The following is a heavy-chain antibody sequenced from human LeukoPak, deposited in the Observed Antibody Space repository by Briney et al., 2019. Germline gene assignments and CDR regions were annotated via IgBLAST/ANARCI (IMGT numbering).Heavy chain of an antibody. D-gene: IGHD1-14*01. Sequence: PSQTLSLTCTVSGGSISSGSYYWSWIRQHPGKGLEWIGYIYYSGSTYYNPSLKSRVTISADTSKNQFSLKVSSVTAADTAVYYCARGDRQSLVDYWGQGTLVTVSS. CDR1: GGSISSGSYY. J-gene: IGHJ4*02. CDR2: IYYSGST. V-gene: IGHV4-31*03. CDR3: ARGDRQSLVDY.